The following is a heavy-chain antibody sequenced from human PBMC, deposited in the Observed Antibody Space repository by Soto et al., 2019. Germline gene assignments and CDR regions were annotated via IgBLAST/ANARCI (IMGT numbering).Heavy chain of an antibody. J-gene: IGHJ4*02. CDR2: IYYSGST. CDR1: GGSISSSSYY. D-gene: IGHD6-13*01. CDR3: ARREEQQLFLDY. Sequence: QLQLQESGPGLVKPSETLSLTCTVSGGSISSSSYYWGWIRQPPGKGLEWIGSIYYSGSTYYNPSLKSRVTISVDTSKNQFSLKLSSVTAADTAVYYCARREEQQLFLDYWGQGTLVTVSS. V-gene: IGHV4-39*01.